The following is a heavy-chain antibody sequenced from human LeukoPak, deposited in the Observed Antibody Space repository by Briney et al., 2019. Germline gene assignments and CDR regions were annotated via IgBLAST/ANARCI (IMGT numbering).Heavy chain of an antibody. CDR3: AREEVGGYYYDSRDPPGAAFDI. D-gene: IGHD3-22*01. CDR1: GFTFSSYA. Sequence: GGSLRLSCAASGFTFSSYAMSWVRQAPGMGLEWVSAISGGGGSTYYADSVKGRFTISRDNSKNTLYLQMNSLRAEDTAVYYCAREEVGGYYYDSRDPPGAAFDIWGQGTMVTVSS. CDR2: ISGGGGST. V-gene: IGHV3-23*01. J-gene: IGHJ3*02.